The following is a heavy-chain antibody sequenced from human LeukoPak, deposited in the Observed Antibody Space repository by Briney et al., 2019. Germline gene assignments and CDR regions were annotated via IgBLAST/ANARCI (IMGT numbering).Heavy chain of an antibody. V-gene: IGHV1-2*02. CDR3: ARDLYGGTSATFDC. CDR1: GYTFTRYS. CDR2: INPNSGGT. D-gene: IGHD4-23*01. J-gene: IGHJ5*01. Sequence: ASVKVSCKASGYTFTRYSMNWVRQAPGQGLEWMGWINPNSGGTYYAQKFQGRVTMTSDTSISTAYMELSRLRSDNTAVYYCARDLYGGTSATFDCWGQGTLVTVSS.